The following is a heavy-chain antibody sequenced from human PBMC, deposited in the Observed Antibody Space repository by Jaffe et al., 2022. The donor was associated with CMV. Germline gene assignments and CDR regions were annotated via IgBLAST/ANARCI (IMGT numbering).Heavy chain of an antibody. D-gene: IGHD3-3*01. CDR3: AREYYDFWSGYYTGPYYYYMDV. V-gene: IGHV3-48*03. J-gene: IGHJ6*03. CDR2: ISSSGSTI. CDR1: GFTFSSYE. Sequence: EVQLVESGGGLVQPGGSLRLSCAASGFTFSSYEMNWVRQAPGKGLEWVSYISSSGSTIYYADSVKGRFTISRDNAKNSLYLQMNSLRAEDTAVYYCAREYYDFWSGYYTGPYYYYMDVWGKGTTVTVSS.